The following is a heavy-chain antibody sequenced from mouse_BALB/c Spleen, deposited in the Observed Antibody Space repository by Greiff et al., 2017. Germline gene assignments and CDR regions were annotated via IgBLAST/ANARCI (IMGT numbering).Heavy chain of an antibody. CDR1: GYTFTDYY. V-gene: IGHV1-77*01. D-gene: IGHD2-13*01. CDR3: ARARTSAMDY. CDR2: IYPGSGNT. J-gene: IGHJ4*01. Sequence: LVESGAELARPGASVKLSCKASGYTFTDYYINWVKQRTGQGLEWIGEIYPGSGNTYYNEKFKGKATLTADKSSSTAYMQLSSLTSEDSAVYFCARARTSAMDYWGQGTSVTVSS.